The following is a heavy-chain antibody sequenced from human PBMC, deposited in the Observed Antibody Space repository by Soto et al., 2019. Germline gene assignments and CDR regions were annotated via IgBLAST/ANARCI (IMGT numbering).Heavy chain of an antibody. V-gene: IGHV4-59*01. CDR3: ARVPPITMVRGYYYYYMDV. Sequence: LSLTCTVSGGSISSYYWSWIRQPPGKGLEWIGYIYYSGSTNYNPSLKSRVTISVDTSKNQFSLKLSSVTAADTAVYYCARVPPITMVRGYYYYYMDVWGKGTTVTVSS. J-gene: IGHJ6*03. D-gene: IGHD3-10*01. CDR2: IYYSGST. CDR1: GGSISSYY.